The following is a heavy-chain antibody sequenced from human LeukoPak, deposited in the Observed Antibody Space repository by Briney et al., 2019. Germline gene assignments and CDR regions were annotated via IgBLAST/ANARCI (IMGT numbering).Heavy chain of an antibody. V-gene: IGHV3-74*01. CDR1: GFTFSSYW. CDR3: VRQYSYDSSGYYPWDY. J-gene: IGHJ4*02. CDR2: INSDGSST. Sequence: GGSLRLSCAAPGFTFSSYWMHWVRHAPGKGLVWVSRINSDGSSTTYADSVKGRFTISRDNAKNTLYLQMNSLRAEDTAMYYCVRQYSYDSSGYYPWDYWGQGTLVPVSS. D-gene: IGHD3-22*01.